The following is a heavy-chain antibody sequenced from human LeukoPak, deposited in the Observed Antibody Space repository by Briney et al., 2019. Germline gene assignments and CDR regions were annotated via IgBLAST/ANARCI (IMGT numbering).Heavy chain of an antibody. D-gene: IGHD4-17*01. CDR1: GFTFSSYA. J-gene: IGHJ4*02. V-gene: IGHV3-30*02. Sequence: GGSLRLSCAASGFTFSSYAMHWVRQGPGKGLEWVAYIAHHGSNKYYADSVKGRFTISRDNSKRTLYLQMNNLRADDTAVYYCATKTMTSDYWGQGTLVTVSA. CDR3: ATKTMTSDY. CDR2: IAHHGSNK.